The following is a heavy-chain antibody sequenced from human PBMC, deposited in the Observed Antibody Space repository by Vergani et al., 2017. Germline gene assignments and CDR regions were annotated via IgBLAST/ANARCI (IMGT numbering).Heavy chain of an antibody. CDR3: ARDVGY. CDR2: IRSKANSYAT. J-gene: IGHJ4*02. CDR1: GFTFSGSA. V-gene: IGHV3-73*02. Sequence: VQLVESGGGLVQPGGSLKLSCAASGFTFSGSAMHWVRQASGKGLEWVGRIRSKANSYATAYAASVKGRFTISRDDSKNTAYLQMNSLRAEDTAVYYCARDVGYWGQGTLVTVSS.